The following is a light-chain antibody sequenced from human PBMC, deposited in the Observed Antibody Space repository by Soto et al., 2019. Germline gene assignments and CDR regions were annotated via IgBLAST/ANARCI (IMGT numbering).Light chain of an antibody. CDR1: QSVDNRY. Sequence: EIVLTQSPGTLSLSPGERATLSCRASQSVDNRYLAWYQQKPGQAPRLLIYDASSRATGIPDRFSGSGSGTDFTLTISRLEPEDFAVYYCQQYGTSRTFGQGTKVEIK. CDR2: DAS. V-gene: IGKV3-20*01. CDR3: QQYGTSRT. J-gene: IGKJ1*01.